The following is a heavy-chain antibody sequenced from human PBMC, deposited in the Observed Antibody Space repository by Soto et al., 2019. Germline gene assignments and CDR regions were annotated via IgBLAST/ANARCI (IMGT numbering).Heavy chain of an antibody. CDR1: GFTFDDYA. V-gene: IGHV3-9*01. Sequence: SLRLSCAASGFTFDDYAMHWVRQAPGKGLEWVSGISWNSGSIGYADSVKGRFTISRDNAKNSLYLQMNSLRAEDTALYYCAKDMLTIWGQGTMVTVSS. CDR2: ISWNSGSI. CDR3: AKDMLTI. J-gene: IGHJ3*02.